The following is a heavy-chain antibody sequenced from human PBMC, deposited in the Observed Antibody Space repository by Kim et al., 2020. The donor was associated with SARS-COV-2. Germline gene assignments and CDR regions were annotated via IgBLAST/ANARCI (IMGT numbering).Heavy chain of an antibody. CDR2: ISSSSSYI. D-gene: IGHD3-9*01. CDR3: ARDNWGDILTGYPIPNYYYYGMDV. V-gene: IGHV3-21*04. J-gene: IGHJ6*02. Sequence: GGSLRLSCAASGFTFSSYSMNWVRQAPGKGLEWVSSISSSSSYIYYADSVKGRFTISRDNAKNSLYLQMNSLRAEDTAVYYCARDNWGDILTGYPIPNYYYYGMDVWGQGTTVTVSS. CDR1: GFTFSSYS.